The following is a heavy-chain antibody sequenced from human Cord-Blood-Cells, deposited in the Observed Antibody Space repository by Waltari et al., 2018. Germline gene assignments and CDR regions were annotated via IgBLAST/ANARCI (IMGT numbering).Heavy chain of an antibody. CDR3: AREKTKTTGDDAFDI. Sequence: QVQLPESGPGLVKPSETLSLTCTVSGGSIRSYYWSWVRPPAGKGLEWIGRIYTSGSTNYHPSLKSRVTMSVDTSKNQFSLKLSSVTAADTAVYYCAREKTKTTGDDAFDIWGQWTMVTVSS. V-gene: IGHV4-4*07. D-gene: IGHD7-27*01. J-gene: IGHJ3*02. CDR1: GGSIRSYY. CDR2: IYTSGST.